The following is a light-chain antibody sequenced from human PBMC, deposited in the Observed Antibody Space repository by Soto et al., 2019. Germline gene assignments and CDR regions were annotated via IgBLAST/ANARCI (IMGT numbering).Light chain of an antibody. CDR3: QQYGSSAWR. CDR1: QGVSSSD. CDR2: RAS. V-gene: IGKV3-20*01. J-gene: IGKJ1*01. Sequence: EIVEMGCRGTLYLYTGERATLSCRASQGVSSSDLAWYQHKPGQAPRLLIDRASSRATDIPDRITGSGSGTDFTLTISRLEPEDFAVYYCQQYGSSAWRFGQGTKV.